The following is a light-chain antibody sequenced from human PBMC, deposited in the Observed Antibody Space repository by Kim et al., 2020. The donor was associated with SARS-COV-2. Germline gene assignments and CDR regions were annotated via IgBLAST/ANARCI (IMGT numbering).Light chain of an antibody. V-gene: IGKV1-5*03. Sequence: DIQMTQSPSTLSASVGDRVTITCRTSQSISTWLAWYQQKPGKAPKLLIYKASSLGSGVPTRFSGSGSGTEFTLTISSLQPDDFAIYYCQQYKTYWTFGQGTKVDIK. CDR1: QSISTW. J-gene: IGKJ1*01. CDR3: QQYKTYWT. CDR2: KAS.